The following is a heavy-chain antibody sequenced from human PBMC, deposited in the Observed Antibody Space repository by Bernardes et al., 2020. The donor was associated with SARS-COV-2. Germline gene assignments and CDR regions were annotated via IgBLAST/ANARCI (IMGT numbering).Heavy chain of an antibody. D-gene: IGHD2-2*01. CDR3: VRVPASFDC. CDR1: GFTFSSYW. CDR2: ISTDGSST. V-gene: IGHV3-74*03. Sequence: GGSLRLSCAASGFTFSSYWMHWVRQAPGKGLVWVGRISTDGSSTTYADSVKGRFTISRDNAKSTLYLQMNSLRVEDTAVYYCVRVPASFDCWGQGTLVTVSS. J-gene: IGHJ4*02.